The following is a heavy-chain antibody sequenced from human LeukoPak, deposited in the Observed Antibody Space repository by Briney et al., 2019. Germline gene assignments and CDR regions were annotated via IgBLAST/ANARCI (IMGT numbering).Heavy chain of an antibody. CDR2: ISGSGGST. V-gene: IGHV3-23*01. CDR3: AKGVQPYYYYYMDV. J-gene: IGHJ6*03. D-gene: IGHD6-13*01. Sequence: GGSLRLSCAASGFTFSSYAMSWVRQAPGKGLEGVSAISGSGGSTYYADSVKGRFTISRDNSKNTLYLQMNSLRAEDTAVYYCAKGVQPYYYYYMDVWGKGTTVTVSS. CDR1: GFTFSSYA.